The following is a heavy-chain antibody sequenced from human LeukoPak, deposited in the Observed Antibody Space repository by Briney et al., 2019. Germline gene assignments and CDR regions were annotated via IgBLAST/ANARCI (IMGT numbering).Heavy chain of an antibody. CDR3: ARPHRYGYSLRESLDY. CDR1: RFRFSTFP. D-gene: IGHD6-13*01. J-gene: IGHJ4*02. CDR2: ISAGGETT. Sequence: GGSLRLSCAASRFRFSTFPMGWVRQAPGKGLEWVSGISAGGETTFYADSVRGRLTISRDNSKNTLYLQMNSLRAEDTAVYYCARPHRYGYSLRESLDYWGQGTLVTVSS. V-gene: IGHV3-23*01.